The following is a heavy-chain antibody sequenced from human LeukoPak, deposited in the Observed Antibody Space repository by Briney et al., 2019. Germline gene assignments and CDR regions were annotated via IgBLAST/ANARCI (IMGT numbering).Heavy chain of an antibody. CDR3: ASPYYGSGSSPFDY. V-gene: IGHV3-11*01. J-gene: IGHJ4*02. CDR2: ISSSGSTI. Sequence: GGSLRLSCAASGFTFSDYYMSWIRQAPGKGLERVSYISSSGSTIYYADSVKGRFTISRDNAKNSLYLQMNSLRAEDTAVYYCASPYYGSGSSPFDYWGQGTLVTVSS. D-gene: IGHD3-10*01. CDR1: GFTFSDYY.